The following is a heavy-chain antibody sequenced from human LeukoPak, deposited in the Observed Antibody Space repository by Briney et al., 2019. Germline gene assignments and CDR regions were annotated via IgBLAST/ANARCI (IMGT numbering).Heavy chain of an antibody. V-gene: IGHV1-18*01. Sequence: GASVKVSCKASGYTFTSYGISWVRQAPGQGLEWMGWISAYNGNTNYALKLQGRVTMTTDTSTSTAYMELRSLRSDDTAVYYCARSPSSGWHYYYYYMDVWGKGTTVTVSS. J-gene: IGHJ6*03. D-gene: IGHD6-19*01. CDR3: ARSPSSGWHYYYYYMDV. CDR2: ISAYNGNT. CDR1: GYTFTSYG.